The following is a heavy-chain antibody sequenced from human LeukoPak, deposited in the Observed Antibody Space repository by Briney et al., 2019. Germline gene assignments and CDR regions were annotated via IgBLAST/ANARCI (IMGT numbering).Heavy chain of an antibody. CDR3: AKSSSWYNPLDY. J-gene: IGHJ4*02. D-gene: IGHD6-13*01. V-gene: IGHV3-30*18. CDR2: ISYDGSNK. CDR1: GFTFSSYG. Sequence: RGSLRLSCAASGFTFSSYGMHWVRQAPGKGLEWVAVISYDGSNKYYADSVKGRFTISRDNSKNTLYLQMNSLRAEDTAVYYCAKSSSWYNPLDYWGQGTLVTVSS.